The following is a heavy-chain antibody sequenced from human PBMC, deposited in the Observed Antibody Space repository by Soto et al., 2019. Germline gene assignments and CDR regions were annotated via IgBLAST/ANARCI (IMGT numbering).Heavy chain of an antibody. D-gene: IGHD2-21*01. CDR1: GFVFTSND. CDR3: ARYVVDGSSLWLDP. J-gene: IGHJ5*02. V-gene: IGHV1-8*01. CDR2: MNTNVNAT. Sequence: QLQMVQSGAEVKRPGGSVKVSCKASGFVFTSNDINWVRQAPGQGLQWMGWMNTNVNATDSPQEFKSRLVMTWNTSISTADLEVRNLTSDDTAVYYCARYVVDGSSLWLDPWRKGTLIVVSS.